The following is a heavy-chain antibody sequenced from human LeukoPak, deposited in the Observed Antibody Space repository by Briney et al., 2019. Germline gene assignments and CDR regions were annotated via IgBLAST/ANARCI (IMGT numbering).Heavy chain of an antibody. V-gene: IGHV3-23*01. J-gene: IGHJ6*03. CDR2: ISGSGSGGST. CDR3: ARDLGRATRFMDV. D-gene: IGHD5-12*01. Sequence: GGSLRLSCAASGFIFSSYGMTWVRQAPGKGLEWVSAISGSGSGGSTYYADSVKGRFTVSRDNSKNTLYLQMNSLRSEDTAVYYCARDLGRATRFMDVWGKGTTVTVSS. CDR1: GFIFSSYG.